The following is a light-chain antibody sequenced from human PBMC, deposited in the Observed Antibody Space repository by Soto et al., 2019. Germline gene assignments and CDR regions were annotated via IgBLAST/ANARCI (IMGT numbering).Light chain of an antibody. J-gene: IGKJ2*01. CDR1: QTISNY. V-gene: IGKV1-39*01. CDR2: AVS. CDR3: QQTYSSPYT. Sequence: DIQMTQSPSSLSASVGDRVTITCRASQTISNYLNWYQQKPGKAPKRLIYAVSTLQSGVPSRFSGSGSGTDFTLIISSLQPEDFATYYCQQTYSSPYTFGQGTKLEIK.